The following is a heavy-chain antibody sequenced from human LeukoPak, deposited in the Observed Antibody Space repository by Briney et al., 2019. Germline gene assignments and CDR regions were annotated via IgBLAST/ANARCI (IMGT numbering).Heavy chain of an antibody. CDR2: VFHSGSA. D-gene: IGHD2-15*01. Sequence: SETLSLTCGVSGYSISSGYYWGWIRQPPGKGLEWIGSVFHSGSASSYPSLKSRVTISVDTSKNQFSLKLNSVTAADTAVYYCARGDGSYSDWGQGTLVTVSS. J-gene: IGHJ4*02. CDR3: ARGDGSYSD. CDR1: GYSISSGYY. V-gene: IGHV4-38-2*01.